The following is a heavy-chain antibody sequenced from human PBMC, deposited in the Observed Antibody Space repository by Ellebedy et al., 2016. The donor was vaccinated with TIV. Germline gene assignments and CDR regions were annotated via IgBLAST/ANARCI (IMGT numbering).Heavy chain of an antibody. D-gene: IGHD5-12*01. V-gene: IGHV1-69*13. CDR2: IIPIFGTA. CDR3: AADLGATLYYYYGMDV. Sequence: AASVKVSCKASGGTFSSYAISWVRQAPGQGLEWMGGIIPIFGTANYAQKFQGRVTITADESTSTAYMELSSLRSEDTAVYYCAADLGATLYYYYGMDVWGQGTTVTVSS. CDR1: GGTFSSYA. J-gene: IGHJ6*02.